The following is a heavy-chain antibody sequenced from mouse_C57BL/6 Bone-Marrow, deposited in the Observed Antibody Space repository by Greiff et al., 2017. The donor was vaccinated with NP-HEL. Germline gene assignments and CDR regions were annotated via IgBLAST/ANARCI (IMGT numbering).Heavy chain of an antibody. CDR3: ARCSSGWYFDV. CDR1: GYTFTSYW. Sequence: QVQLQQPGAELVKPGASVKLSCKASGYTFTSYWMQWVKQRPGQGLEWIGVIDPSDSYTNYNQKFKGKATLTVDTSSSTAYMQLSGLTSEDSAVYDCARCSSGWYFDVWGTGTTVTGSS. D-gene: IGHD1-1*01. V-gene: IGHV1-50*01. CDR2: IDPSDSYT. J-gene: IGHJ1*03.